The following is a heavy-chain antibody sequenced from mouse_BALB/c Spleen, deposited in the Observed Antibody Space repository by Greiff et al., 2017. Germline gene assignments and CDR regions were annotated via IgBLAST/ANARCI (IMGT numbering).Heavy chain of an antibody. V-gene: IGHV5-4*02. Sequence: EVKLMESGGGLVKPGGSLKLSCAASGFTFSDYYMYWVRQTPEKRLEWVATISDGGSYTYYPDSVKGRFTISRDNAKNNLYLQMSSLKSEDTAMYYCARAHYYGSSPYAMDYWGQGTSVTVSS. CDR1: GFTFSDYY. J-gene: IGHJ4*01. D-gene: IGHD1-1*01. CDR3: ARAHYYGSSPYAMDY. CDR2: ISDGGSYT.